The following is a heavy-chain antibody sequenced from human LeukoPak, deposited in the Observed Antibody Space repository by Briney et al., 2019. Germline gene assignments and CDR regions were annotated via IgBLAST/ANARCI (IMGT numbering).Heavy chain of an antibody. D-gene: IGHD6-19*01. CDR3: AKDQKTVAYFDY. CDR1: GFTFSRYG. CDR2: ISSDGTNK. V-gene: IGHV3-30*18. J-gene: IGHJ4*02. Sequence: GGSLRLSCAASGFTFSRYGMYWVRQAPGKGLEWVAVISSDGTNKYYADSVKGRFTISRDNSKNTLSLQMNSLRAEDTAVYYCAKDQKTVAYFDYWGQGTLVTVSS.